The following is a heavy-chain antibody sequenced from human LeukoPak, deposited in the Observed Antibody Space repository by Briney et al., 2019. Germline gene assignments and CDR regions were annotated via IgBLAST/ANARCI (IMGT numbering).Heavy chain of an antibody. V-gene: IGHV3-23*01. CDR2: IPSSGGST. J-gene: IGHJ4*02. CDR3: AKHMGSSSGYYFPD. Sequence: GGSLRLPCAASGFTFNSYAMSWVRQAPGKGLEWVSTIPSSGGSTYYADSVKGRFTISRDNSKNTLHVQMNSLRAEDTAVYYCAKHMGSSSGYYFPDWGQGTLVTVSS. D-gene: IGHD3-22*01. CDR1: GFTFNSYA.